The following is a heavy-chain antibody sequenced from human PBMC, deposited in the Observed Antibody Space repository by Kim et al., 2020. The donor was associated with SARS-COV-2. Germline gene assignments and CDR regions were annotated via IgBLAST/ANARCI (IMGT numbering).Heavy chain of an antibody. CDR2: INTNTGNP. Sequence: ASVKVSCKASGYTFTSYAMNWVRQAPGQGLEWMGWINTNTGNPTYAQGFTGRFDFSLDTSVSTAYLQISSLKAEDTAVYYCASIIAAALSSYYGMDVWGQGTTVTVSS. D-gene: IGHD6-13*01. V-gene: IGHV7-4-1*02. J-gene: IGHJ6*02. CDR1: GYTFTSYA. CDR3: ASIIAAALSSYYGMDV.